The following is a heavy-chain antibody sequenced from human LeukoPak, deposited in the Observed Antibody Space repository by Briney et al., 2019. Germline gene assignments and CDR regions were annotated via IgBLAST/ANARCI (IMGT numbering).Heavy chain of an antibody. D-gene: IGHD6-13*01. CDR3: ARQAAVGPTSKHNYYYYGLDV. CDR1: GFAFSSFG. CDR2: ISYDESTA. V-gene: IGHV3-30*03. Sequence: GRSLRLSCAASGFAFSSFGMHWVRQSPGKGLEWVAVISYDESTAYYKDSVKARFTISRDNPKDTVYLQMNSLRPEDTAVYYCARQAAVGPTSKHNYYYYGLDVWGHGTTVIVSS. J-gene: IGHJ6*02.